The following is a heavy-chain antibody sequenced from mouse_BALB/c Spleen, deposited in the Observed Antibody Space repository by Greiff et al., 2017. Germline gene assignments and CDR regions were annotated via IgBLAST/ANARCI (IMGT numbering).Heavy chain of an antibody. CDR2: ISNLAYSI. D-gene: IGHD1-1*01. Sequence: EVKVVESGGGLVQPGGSRKLSCAASGFTFSDYGMAWVRQAPGKGPEWVAFISNLAYSIYYADTVTGRFTISRENAKNTLYLEMSSLRSEDTAMYYCARSYGSTLYAMDYWGQGTSVTVSS. CDR1: GFTFSDYG. J-gene: IGHJ4*01. CDR3: ARSYGSTLYAMDY. V-gene: IGHV5-15*02.